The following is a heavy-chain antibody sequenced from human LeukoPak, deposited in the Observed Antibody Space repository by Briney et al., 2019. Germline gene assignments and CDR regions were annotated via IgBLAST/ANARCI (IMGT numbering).Heavy chain of an antibody. CDR1: GGSTSTYY. CDR3: TRHGSGWSFDY. D-gene: IGHD6-19*01. V-gene: IGHV4-59*01. J-gene: IGHJ4*02. Sequence: PSETLSLTSKVSGGSTSTYYWSCFRQPPGKGLWRTGYIYKSGSATYTPSLKSRVTISVDTSKNQFSLNLTSVASAPTAGHYCTRHGSGWSFDYWGQGVLVTVSS. CDR2: IYKSGSA.